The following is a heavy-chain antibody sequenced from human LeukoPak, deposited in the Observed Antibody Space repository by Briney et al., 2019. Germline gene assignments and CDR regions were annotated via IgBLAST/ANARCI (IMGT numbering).Heavy chain of an antibody. CDR3: ASSSYYYDSSGYPAGY. CDR1: GFIFSDYY. V-gene: IGHV3-11*01. Sequence: GGSLRLSGAASGFIFSDYYMSWIRQAPGKGLEWVSYIISSGSTIYYADSVKGRFTISRDNAKNSLYLQMNSLRAEDTAVYYCASSSYYYDSSGYPAGYWGQGTLVTVSS. CDR2: IISSGSTI. J-gene: IGHJ1*01. D-gene: IGHD3-22*01.